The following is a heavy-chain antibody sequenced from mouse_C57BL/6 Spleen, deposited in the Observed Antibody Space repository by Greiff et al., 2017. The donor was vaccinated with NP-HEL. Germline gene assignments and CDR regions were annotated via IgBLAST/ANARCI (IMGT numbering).Heavy chain of an antibody. V-gene: IGHV1-15*01. Sequence: VKLQESGAELVRPGASVTLSCKASGYTFTDYEMHWVKQTPVHGLEWIGAIDPETGGTAYNQKFKGKAILTADKSSSTAYMELRSLTSEDSAVYYCTRWEGGYYDYWGQGTTLTVSS. CDR1: GYTFTDYE. D-gene: IGHD2-3*01. CDR2: IDPETGGT. CDR3: TRWEGGYYDY. J-gene: IGHJ2*01.